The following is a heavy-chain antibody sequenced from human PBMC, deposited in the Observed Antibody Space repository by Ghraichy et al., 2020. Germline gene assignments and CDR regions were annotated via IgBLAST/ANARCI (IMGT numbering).Heavy chain of an antibody. CDR3: ARGGWNDRGVYYYYYYYMDV. D-gene: IGHD1-1*01. CDR2: IYYSGST. CDR1: GGSISSYY. Sequence: SETLSLTCTVSGGSISSYYWSWIRQPPGKGLEWIGYIYYSGSTNYNPSLKSRVTISVDTSKNQFSLKLSSVTAADTAVYYCARGGWNDRGVYYYYYYYMDVWGKGTTVTVSS. J-gene: IGHJ6*03. V-gene: IGHV4-59*01.